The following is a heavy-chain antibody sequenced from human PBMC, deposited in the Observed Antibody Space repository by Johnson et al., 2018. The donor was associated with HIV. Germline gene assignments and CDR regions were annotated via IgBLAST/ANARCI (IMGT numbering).Heavy chain of an antibody. CDR3: ARESTATRGDAFDI. D-gene: IGHD4-17*01. Sequence: VQLVESGGGVVRPGGSLRLSCAASGFTFDDYGMSWVRQAPGKGLEWVSGINWNGGNTYYANSVKGRFTISRDNSKNTLYLQMGSLRAEDMAVYYCARESTATRGDAFDIWGQGTMVTVSS. CDR2: INWNGGNT. V-gene: IGHV3-20*04. CDR1: GFTFDDYG. J-gene: IGHJ3*02.